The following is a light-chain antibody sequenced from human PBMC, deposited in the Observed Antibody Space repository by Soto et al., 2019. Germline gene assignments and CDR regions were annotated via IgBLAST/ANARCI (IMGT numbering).Light chain of an antibody. J-gene: IGKJ5*01. Sequence: DIQLTQSPSFLSASVGDRVTITCRASQGISNYVLWYQQKPGKAPKLLIYAASTLQSGVASRFSGSGSGTEFTLTISSLQHEDFAFYYCQHLVSYPITFGQGTRVEIK. CDR1: QGISNY. V-gene: IGKV1-9*01. CDR2: AAS. CDR3: QHLVSYPIT.